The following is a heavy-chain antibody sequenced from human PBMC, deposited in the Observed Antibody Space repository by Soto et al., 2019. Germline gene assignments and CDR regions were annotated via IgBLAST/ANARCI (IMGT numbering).Heavy chain of an antibody. Sequence: EVQLLESGGGLVQPGGSLRLSCAASGVAVSSNYMTWVRQAPGKGLEWVSVVHSGGSTYYADSVKDRFTLSRDNSKNTVYLQMSSLRADDTALYYCATGGSGVFDYWGQGTLVTVSS. CDR1: GVAVSSNY. V-gene: IGHV3-66*01. CDR3: ATGGSGVFDY. D-gene: IGHD6-19*01. CDR2: VHSGGST. J-gene: IGHJ4*02.